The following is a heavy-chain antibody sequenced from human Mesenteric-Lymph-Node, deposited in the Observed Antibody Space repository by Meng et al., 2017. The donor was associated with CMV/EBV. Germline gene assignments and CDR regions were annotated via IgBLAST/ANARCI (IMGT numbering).Heavy chain of an antibody. CDR1: GFTFSDYY. V-gene: IGHV3-11*01. Sequence: LSLTCAASGFTFSDYYMSWIRQAPGKGLEWVSYISHSGSTIYYADSVKGRFTISRDNTKNSLYLQMNSLRAEDTAVYHCARDHLTGTTYYYYYGMDVWGQGTTVTVSS. CDR2: ISHSGSTI. CDR3: ARDHLTGTTYYYYYGMDV. J-gene: IGHJ6*02. D-gene: IGHD1-7*01.